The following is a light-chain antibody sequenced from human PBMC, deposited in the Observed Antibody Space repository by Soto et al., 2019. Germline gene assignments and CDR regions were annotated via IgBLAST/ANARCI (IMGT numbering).Light chain of an antibody. Sequence: QSVLTQPPSVSGAPGQRVTISCTGSSSNIGAGYDVHWYQHLPGTAPKLLIYFNNNRPSGVPDRFSGSKSGTSASLAITGLRPEDEASYFCQFYDSTLSGVVFGGGTKLTVL. J-gene: IGLJ2*01. V-gene: IGLV1-40*01. CDR1: SSNIGAGYD. CDR3: QFYDSTLSGVV. CDR2: FNN.